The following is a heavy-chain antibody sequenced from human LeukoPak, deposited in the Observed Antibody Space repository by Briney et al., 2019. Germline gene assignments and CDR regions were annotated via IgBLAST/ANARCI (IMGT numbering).Heavy chain of an antibody. D-gene: IGHD3-9*01. CDR2: IYTSGST. CDR3: ALLRYFDSQPMDV. J-gene: IGHJ6*03. V-gene: IGHV4-61*02. CDR1: GGAINSGSYY. Sequence: SETLSLTCTVSGGAINSGSYYWSWIRQPAGKGLEWIGRIYTSGSTNYNPSLKSRVTMSVDTSKNQFSLKLSSVTAADTAVYYCALLRYFDSQPMDVWGKGTTVTISS.